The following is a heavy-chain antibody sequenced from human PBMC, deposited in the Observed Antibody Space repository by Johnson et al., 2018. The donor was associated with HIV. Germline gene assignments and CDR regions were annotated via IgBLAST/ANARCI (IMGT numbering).Heavy chain of an antibody. CDR3: ARVRRSGTYYVDAFDI. V-gene: IGHV3-30*19. CDR2: ISYDGSNK. Sequence: VQLVESGGGVVQPGGSLSLSCAASGFAFSTYGMHWVRQPPGKGLEWVAVISYDGSNKYYADSVKGRFTISRDNSKNTLYLQMNSLRAEDTAVYYCARVRRSGTYYVDAFDIWGQGTMVTVSS. J-gene: IGHJ3*02. D-gene: IGHD1-26*01. CDR1: GFAFSTYG.